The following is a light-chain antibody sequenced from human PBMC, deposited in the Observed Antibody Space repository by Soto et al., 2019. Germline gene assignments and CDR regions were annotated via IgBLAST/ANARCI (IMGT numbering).Light chain of an antibody. CDR2: DAS. CDR3: QHRSNSPPTWT. V-gene: IGKV3-11*01. J-gene: IGKJ1*01. Sequence: EIVLTQSPATLSLSPGDRATLSCRASQSIGTYLAWYQQKPGQAPRLLIYDASNRATGIPARFSGSGSGTDFTLTISGLEPEDFAVYFCQHRSNSPPTWTFGQGTKVEIK. CDR1: QSIGTY.